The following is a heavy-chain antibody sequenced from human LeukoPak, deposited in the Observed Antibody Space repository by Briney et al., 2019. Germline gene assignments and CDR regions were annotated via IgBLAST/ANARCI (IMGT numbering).Heavy chain of an antibody. D-gene: IGHD3-16*02. Sequence: ASVTVSRKSSGCICSSNAISRVRQAPGQGLEWMGGTIPSFGTANYAQKFQGRVRITTDESTSTAKMELSSLRSEDTAVYYCTVGHKGEVDVIPFGGVIVTHFDYWGQGTLVTVSS. V-gene: IGHV1-69*05. J-gene: IGHJ4*02. CDR3: TVGHKGEVDVIPFGGVIVTHFDY. CDR2: TIPSFGTA. CDR1: GCICSSNA.